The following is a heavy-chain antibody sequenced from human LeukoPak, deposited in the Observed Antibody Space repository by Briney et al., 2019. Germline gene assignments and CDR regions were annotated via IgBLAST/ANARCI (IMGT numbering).Heavy chain of an antibody. Sequence: SETLSLTCTVSGGSISSYYWSWIRQPPGKGLEWIGYIYTSGSTNYNPSLKSRVTISVDTSKNQFSLKLSSVTAADTAVYYCARRYYDSSGYYYFDYWGLGTLVTVSS. CDR3: ARRYYDSSGYYYFDY. J-gene: IGHJ4*02. CDR2: IYTSGST. CDR1: GGSISSYY. D-gene: IGHD3-22*01. V-gene: IGHV4-4*09.